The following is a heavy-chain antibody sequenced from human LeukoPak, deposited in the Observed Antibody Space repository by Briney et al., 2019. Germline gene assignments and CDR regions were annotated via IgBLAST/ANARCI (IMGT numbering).Heavy chain of an antibody. CDR2: IYYSGST. CDR1: GGSISSSSYY. V-gene: IGHV4-39*01. CDR3: ASDPNYYDSSGFDY. D-gene: IGHD3-22*01. Sequence: SETLSLTCTVSGGSISSSSYYWGWIRQPPGKGLEWIGSIYYSGSTYYNPSLKSRVTISVDTSKNQFSLKLSSVAAADTAVYYCASDPNYYDSSGFDYWGQGTLVTVSP. J-gene: IGHJ4*02.